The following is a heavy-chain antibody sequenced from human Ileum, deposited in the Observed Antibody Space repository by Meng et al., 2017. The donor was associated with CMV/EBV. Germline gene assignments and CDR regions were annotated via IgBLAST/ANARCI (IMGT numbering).Heavy chain of an antibody. D-gene: IGHD3-16*01. J-gene: IGHJ4*02. Sequence: QGQLVESGGGVVQPGRSLRLSCAASGFPFSSYAMHWVRQTPGKGLDWVAIISFDGGNKYYADSVKGRFTISRDNSENTLFLQMNSLRADDTAVYYCSSLGDYWGQGTLVTVSS. CDR2: ISFDGGNK. V-gene: IGHV3-30-3*01. CDR3: SSLGDY. CDR1: GFPFSSYA.